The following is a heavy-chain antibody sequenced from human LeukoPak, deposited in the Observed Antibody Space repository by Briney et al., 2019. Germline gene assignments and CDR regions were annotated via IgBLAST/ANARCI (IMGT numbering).Heavy chain of an antibody. CDR2: ISASAAST. V-gene: IGHV3-23*01. CDR1: GFPFSSSA. CDR3: ARDDYGGYKYFQH. J-gene: IGHJ1*01. Sequence: GGSLRLSCAASGFPFSSSAMTWVRQAPGKGLECVSAISASAASTYYADSVRGRFTISRDNSKNTLYLQMNSLRAEDTAVYYCARDDYGGYKYFQHWGQGTLVTVSS. D-gene: IGHD4-17*01.